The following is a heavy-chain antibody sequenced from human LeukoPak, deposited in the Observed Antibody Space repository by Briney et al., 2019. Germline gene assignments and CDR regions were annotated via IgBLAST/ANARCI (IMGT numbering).Heavy chain of an antibody. CDR2: IYTSGSA. Sequence: SQTLSLTCSVSGDSISSGDSYWSWIRQPAGKGLEWIGRIYTSGSASYNPSLKSRVTISLDTSKNQFSLKLSSVAAADTAVYFCARGSISVVIWGQGTLVTVSS. V-gene: IGHV4-61*02. J-gene: IGHJ4*02. CDR3: ARGSISVVI. D-gene: IGHD6-6*01. CDR1: GDSISSGDSY.